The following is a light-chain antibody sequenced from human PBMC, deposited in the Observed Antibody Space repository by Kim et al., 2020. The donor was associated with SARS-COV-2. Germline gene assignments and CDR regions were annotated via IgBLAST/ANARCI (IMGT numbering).Light chain of an antibody. V-gene: IGLV3-19*01. CDR3: NSRDSSTNQLVV. CDR1: SLRIYY. CDR2: GKN. Sequence: LGQTVRITCQGDSLRIYYASWYQQKAGQAPVLVIYGKNNRPSGIPDRFSGSSSGNTASLTITGAQAEDEADYYCNSRDSSTNQLVVFGGGTQLTVL. J-gene: IGLJ2*01.